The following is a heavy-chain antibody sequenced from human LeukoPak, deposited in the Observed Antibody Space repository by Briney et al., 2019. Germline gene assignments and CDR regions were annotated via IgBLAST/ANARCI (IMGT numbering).Heavy chain of an antibody. D-gene: IGHD3-22*01. CDR2: IIPIFGTA. CDR1: GGTFSSYA. Sequence: GSSVKVSCKASGGTFSSYAISWVRQAPGQGLEWMGRIIPIFGTANYAQKFQGRVTITTDESTSTAYMELSSLRSEDTAVYYCARINGRRRPYYYDSSGYYFDAFDIWGQGTMVTVSS. V-gene: IGHV1-69*05. CDR3: ARINGRRRPYYYDSSGYYFDAFDI. J-gene: IGHJ3*02.